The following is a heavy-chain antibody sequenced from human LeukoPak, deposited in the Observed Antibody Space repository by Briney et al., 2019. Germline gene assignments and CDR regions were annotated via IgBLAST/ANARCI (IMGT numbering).Heavy chain of an antibody. CDR2: INPESGGT. V-gene: IGHV1-2*02. J-gene: IGHJ4*02. CDR1: GYTLTGYY. D-gene: IGHD1-26*01. Sequence: REASVKVSCKASGYTLTGYYMHWVRQAPGQGLEWMGWINPESGGTNYAQQSQGRVTMTRDTSISTAYMELTSLRSDDTAVYYCARLPVIVGAWSPIDYWGQGTRVTVSS. CDR3: ARLPVIVGAWSPIDY.